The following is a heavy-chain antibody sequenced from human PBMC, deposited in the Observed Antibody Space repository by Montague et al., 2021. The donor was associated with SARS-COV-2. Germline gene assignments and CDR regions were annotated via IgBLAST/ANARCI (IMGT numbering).Heavy chain of an antibody. CDR3: ARGLFKPDFQAY. CDR1: GGSFSGYY. V-gene: IGHV4-34*01. J-gene: IGHJ4*02. CDR2: INHSGRT. Sequence: SETLSLTCAVYGGSFSGYYWSWIRQPPGKGLEWIGEINHSGRTNYNPSLKSRVTISVDTSKNQFSLKLSSVTAADTAVYYCARGLFKPDFQAYWGQGTLVTVSS.